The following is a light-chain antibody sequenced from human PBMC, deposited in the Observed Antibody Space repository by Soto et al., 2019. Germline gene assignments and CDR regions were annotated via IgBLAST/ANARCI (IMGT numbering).Light chain of an antibody. CDR1: SIDVDDYRY. V-gene: IGLV2-11*01. CDR2: DGN. Sequence: QSVLAQPRSVSGSPGQLLTISCTGTSIDVDDYRYVSWYQQYPGKAPKLVIYDGNKRPSGVPDRFSGSNSGNTASLTISGLQAEDEDDYYCCSYVTTPEIFGTGTKVTVL. J-gene: IGLJ1*01. CDR3: CSYVTTPEI.